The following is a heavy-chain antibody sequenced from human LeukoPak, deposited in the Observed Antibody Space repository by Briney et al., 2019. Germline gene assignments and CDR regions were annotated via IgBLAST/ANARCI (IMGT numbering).Heavy chain of an antibody. CDR3: ARVKVDEGLRLYFDY. CDR1: GFTFSDYY. Sequence: GGSLRLSCAASGFTFSDYYMSWIRQAPGKGLEWVSYISSSSSYTNYADSVKGRFTISRDNAKNSLYLHMNSLRAEDTAVYYCARVKVDEGLRLYFDYWGQGTLVTVSS. J-gene: IGHJ4*02. V-gene: IGHV3-11*06. D-gene: IGHD2-8*01. CDR2: ISSSSSYT.